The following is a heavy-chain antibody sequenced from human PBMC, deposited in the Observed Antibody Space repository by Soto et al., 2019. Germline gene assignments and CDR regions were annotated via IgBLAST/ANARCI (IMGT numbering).Heavy chain of an antibody. J-gene: IGHJ3*02. CDR2: ISAYNGNT. D-gene: IGHD3-3*01. CDR1: GYTFTSYG. V-gene: IGHV1-18*01. CDR3: ARDKLAYDFWSGYYSLGPDAFDI. Sequence: ASVKVSCKASGYTFTSYGISWVRQAPGQGLEWMGWISAYNGNTNYAQELQGRVTMTTDTSTSTAYMELRSLRSDDTAVYYCARDKLAYDFWSGYYSLGPDAFDIWGQGAMVTVSS.